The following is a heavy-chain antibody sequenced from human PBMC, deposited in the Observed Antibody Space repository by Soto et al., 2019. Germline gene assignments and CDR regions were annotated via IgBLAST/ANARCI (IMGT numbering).Heavy chain of an antibody. Sequence: QVQLVQSGAEVKKPGSSVKVSCKASGGTFSSYTISWVRQAPGQGLEWMGRIIPILGIANYAQKFQGRVTITADKSTSTAYMELSSLRSEDTAVYYCARDRPGGSGYDSNDWYFDLWGRGTLVTVSS. V-gene: IGHV1-69*08. J-gene: IGHJ2*01. D-gene: IGHD5-12*01. CDR3: ARDRPGGSGYDSNDWYFDL. CDR1: GGTFSSYT. CDR2: IIPILGIA.